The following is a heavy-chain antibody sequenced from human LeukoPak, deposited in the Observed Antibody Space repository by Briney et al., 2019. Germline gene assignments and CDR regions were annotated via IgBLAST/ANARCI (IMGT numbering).Heavy chain of an antibody. CDR2: MNPNSGNT. CDR1: GYTFTSYD. V-gene: IGHV1-8*01. J-gene: IGHJ5*02. D-gene: IGHD6-19*01. Sequence: ASVKVSCKASGYTFTSYDINWVRQATGQGLEWMGWMNPNSGNTGYVEKFQGRVNMTRDASISTAYTELSSLRSEDTAVYYCARGFTSGWYANWFDPWGQGTLVTVSS. CDR3: ARGFTSGWYANWFDP.